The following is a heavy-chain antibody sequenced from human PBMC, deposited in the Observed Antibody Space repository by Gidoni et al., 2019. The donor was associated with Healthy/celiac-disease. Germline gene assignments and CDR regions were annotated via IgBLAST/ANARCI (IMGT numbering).Heavy chain of an antibody. CDR2: SYYSGST. D-gene: IGHD3-16*02. V-gene: IGHV4-39*01. CDR3: ARVVRLGELSLPTGFDY. Sequence: QLQLQESGPGLVKPSETLSLTCTVSGGSISSSSYYWGWIRQPPGKGLEWIGSSYYSGSTYYNPSLKSRVTISVDTSKNQFSLKLSSVTAADTAVYYCARVVRLGELSLPTGFDYWGQGTLVTVSS. J-gene: IGHJ4*02. CDR1: GGSISSSSYY.